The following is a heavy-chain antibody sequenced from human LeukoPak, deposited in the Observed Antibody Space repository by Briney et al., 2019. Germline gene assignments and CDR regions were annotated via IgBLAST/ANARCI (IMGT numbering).Heavy chain of an antibody. Sequence: SETLSLTCTVSGGSISSYYWSWIRQPAGKGLEWIGRIYTSGSTNYNPSLKSRVTMSVDTSKNQFSLKLSSVTAADTAVYYCARDHSEYYYDSSGYEFDYWGQGTLVTVSS. D-gene: IGHD3-22*01. CDR1: GGSISSYY. J-gene: IGHJ4*02. V-gene: IGHV4-4*07. CDR3: ARDHSEYYYDSSGYEFDY. CDR2: IYTSGST.